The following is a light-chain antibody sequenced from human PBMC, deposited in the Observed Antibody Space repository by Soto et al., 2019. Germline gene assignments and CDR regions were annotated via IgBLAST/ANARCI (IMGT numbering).Light chain of an antibody. CDR2: GAS. CDR1: QSVSSN. V-gene: IGKV3-15*01. J-gene: IGKJ2*01. Sequence: EIVMTQSPATLSVSPGERATLSCRASQSVSSNLAWYQQKPGQAPRLLIYGASTRATGIPARFSGSGSGTEFTLTISSLQSEDFAVYCCQHYNNWPALYTFGQGTKLEIK. CDR3: QHYNNWPALYT.